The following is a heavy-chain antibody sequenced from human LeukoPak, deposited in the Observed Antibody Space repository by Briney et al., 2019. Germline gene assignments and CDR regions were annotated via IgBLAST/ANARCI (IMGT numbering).Heavy chain of an antibody. CDR1: GFTFGKYW. V-gene: IGHV3-23*01. CDR3: AKRPVTGGHFDY. CDR2: ISGSGGST. Sequence: GGSLRLSCVASGFTFGKYWMSWVRQAPGKGLEWVSAISGSGGSTYYADSVKGRFTISRDNSKNTLYLQMNSLRAEDTAVYYCAKRPVTGGHFDYWGQGTLVTVSS. J-gene: IGHJ4*02. D-gene: IGHD7-27*01.